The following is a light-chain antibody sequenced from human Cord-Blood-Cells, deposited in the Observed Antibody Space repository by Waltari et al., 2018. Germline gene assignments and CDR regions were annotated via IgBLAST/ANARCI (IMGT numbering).Light chain of an antibody. V-gene: IGLV2-11*01. CDR1: SSDVGGYNY. J-gene: IGLJ2*01. CDR2: DVS. CDR3: CSYAGSYTYVV. Sequence: QSALTPPRSVSGSPGQSVTISCTGTSSDVGGYNYVSRYQQHPGKAPKLMIYDVSKRPSGVPDRFSGSKSGNTASLTISGLQAEDEADYYCCSYAGSYTYVVFGGGTKLTVL.